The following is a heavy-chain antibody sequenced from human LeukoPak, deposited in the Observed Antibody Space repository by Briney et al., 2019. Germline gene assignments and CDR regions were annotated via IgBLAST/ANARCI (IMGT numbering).Heavy chain of an antibody. Sequence: GGSLRLSCAASGFTFSDFYITWIRQAPGKGLEWLSYIDSTSRTIYYADSVKGRFTISRDSAKNSVYLQMDSPRAEDTALYYCARDPPNDFWSGRYAFDLWGQGTKVTVSS. J-gene: IGHJ3*01. CDR1: GFTFSDFY. D-gene: IGHD3-3*01. V-gene: IGHV3-11*01. CDR3: ARDPPNDFWSGRYAFDL. CDR2: IDSTSRTI.